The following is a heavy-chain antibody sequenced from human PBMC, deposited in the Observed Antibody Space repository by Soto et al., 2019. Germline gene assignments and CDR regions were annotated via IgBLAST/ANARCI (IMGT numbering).Heavy chain of an antibody. CDR3: ARGPHIAVLTAIFDY. CDR2: IHPSGGST. V-gene: IGHV1-46*03. Sequence: QVQLVQSGAEVKKPGASVKVSCKASGYTFSTYYLHWVRQAPGQGLEWMGIIHPSGGSTTYAQKSGGRLPMTGDTSRGTVLKVLSGRSSEDTAVYFCARGPHIAVLTAIFDYWGQGPLSTVSS. CDR1: GYTFSTYY. J-gene: IGHJ4*02. D-gene: IGHD2-21*02.